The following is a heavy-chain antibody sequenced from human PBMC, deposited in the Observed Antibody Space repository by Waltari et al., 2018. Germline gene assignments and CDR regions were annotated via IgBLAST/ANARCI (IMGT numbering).Heavy chain of an antibody. CDR2: INHSGST. Sequence: QVQLQQWGAGLLKPSETLSLTCAVHGGSFSGYYWSWIRQPPGKGLEWIGEINHSGSTNYNPSLKSRVTISVDTSKNQFSLKLSSVTAADTAVYYCARGRHNWNSGRQNWFDPWGQGTLVTVSS. CDR1: GGSFSGYY. V-gene: IGHV4-34*01. D-gene: IGHD1-7*01. CDR3: ARGRHNWNSGRQNWFDP. J-gene: IGHJ5*02.